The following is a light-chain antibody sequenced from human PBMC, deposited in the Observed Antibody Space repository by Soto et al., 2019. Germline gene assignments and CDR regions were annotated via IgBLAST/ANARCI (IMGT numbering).Light chain of an antibody. J-gene: IGKJ1*01. CDR2: DAS. CDR3: QQYGRSPRT. CDR1: QSISSS. V-gene: IGKV1-5*01. Sequence: DIQMTQSPSTLSASVGDRVTITCRASQSISSSLAWYQQKPGKAPTLLIYDASSLQIGVPSRFSGSGSGTDFTLTISRLEPEDFAVYYCQQYGRSPRTFGQGTKVDIK.